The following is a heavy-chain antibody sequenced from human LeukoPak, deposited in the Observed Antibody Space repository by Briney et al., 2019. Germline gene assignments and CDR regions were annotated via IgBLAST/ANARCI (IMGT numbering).Heavy chain of an antibody. Sequence: GGSLRLSCAASGFTFSSYSMNWVRQAPGKGLEWVSYISSSSSTIYYADSVKGRFTISRDNAKKSLYLQMNSLRAEDTAVYYCARVGAIFGSDWGQGTLVTVSS. V-gene: IGHV3-48*01. J-gene: IGHJ4*02. D-gene: IGHD3-3*01. CDR3: ARVGAIFGSD. CDR1: GFTFSSYS. CDR2: ISSSSSTI.